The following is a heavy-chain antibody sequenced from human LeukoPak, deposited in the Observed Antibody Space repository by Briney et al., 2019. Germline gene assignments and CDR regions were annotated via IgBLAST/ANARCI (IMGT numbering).Heavy chain of an antibody. V-gene: IGHV1-3*01. D-gene: IGHD5-18*01. CDR3: ATRYNYNWGFDY. CDR1: GYTFSTYA. J-gene: IGHJ4*02. CDR2: INAGNGNT. Sequence: GASVKVSCKASGYTFSTYAMHWVRQASGQRLEWMGWINAGNGNTKYSQKFQGRVILTSDTSASTAYMELSSLRSEDTAVYYCATRYNYNWGFDYWGQGTLVTVSS.